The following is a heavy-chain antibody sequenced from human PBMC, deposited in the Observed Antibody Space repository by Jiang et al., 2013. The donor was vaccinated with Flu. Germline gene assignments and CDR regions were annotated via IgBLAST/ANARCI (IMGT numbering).Heavy chain of an antibody. CDR3: ARVLIGTTSSSVDWFDP. CDR1: GYTFTNYQ. J-gene: IGHJ5*02. D-gene: IGHD6-6*01. CDR2: MHPDRGNR. V-gene: IGHV1-8*01. Sequence: SGYTFTNYQITWVRQAPGQGLEWMGWMHPDRGNRGYAEKFRGRVTMTRNTSISTAYMELDSLRPDDTAVYYCARVLIGTTSSSVDWFDPWGQGTLVTVSS.